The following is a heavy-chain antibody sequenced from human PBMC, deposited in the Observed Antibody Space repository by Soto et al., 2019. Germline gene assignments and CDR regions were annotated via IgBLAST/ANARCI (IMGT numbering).Heavy chain of an antibody. D-gene: IGHD1-26*01. V-gene: IGHV4-31*02. CDR3: ASGNAWEVLPDY. Sequence: SETLSLTCTVSGASINSGGFYWSWVRQLPGKGLEWIGYIYFSGSTYYNPSLESRVTISLDTSQNQFSLKLSSVTAADTAVYFCASGNAWEVLPDYRGKGALVTDSS. CDR2: IYFSGST. CDR1: GASINSGGFY. J-gene: IGHJ4*02.